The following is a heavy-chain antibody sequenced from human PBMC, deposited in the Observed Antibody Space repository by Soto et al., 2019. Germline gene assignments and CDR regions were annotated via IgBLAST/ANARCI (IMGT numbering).Heavy chain of an antibody. CDR1: GGSISSYY. J-gene: IGHJ4*02. V-gene: IGHV4-59*01. Sequence: SETLSLTCTVSGGSISSYYWSWIRQPPGKGLEWIGYIYYSGSTNYNPSLKSRVTISVDTSKNQFSLKLSSVTAADTAVYYCARGSCGGDCYSDYWGQGTLVTVSS. CDR3: ARGSCGGDCYSDY. CDR2: IYYSGST. D-gene: IGHD2-21*02.